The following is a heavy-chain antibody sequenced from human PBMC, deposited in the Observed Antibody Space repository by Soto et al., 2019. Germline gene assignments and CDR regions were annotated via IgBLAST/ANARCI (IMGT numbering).Heavy chain of an antibody. D-gene: IGHD3-22*01. CDR1: GGSISSGGYY. J-gene: IGHJ4*02. Sequence: KTSETLSLTCTVSGGSISSGGYYWSWIRQHPGKGLEWIGYIYYSGSTYYNPSLKSRVTISVDTSKNQFSLKLSSVTAADTAVYYCARGPSYDSSGYYYNLGHRLVYFDYWGQGTLVTVSS. CDR2: IYYSGST. CDR3: ARGPSYDSSGYYYNLGHRLVYFDY. V-gene: IGHV4-31*03.